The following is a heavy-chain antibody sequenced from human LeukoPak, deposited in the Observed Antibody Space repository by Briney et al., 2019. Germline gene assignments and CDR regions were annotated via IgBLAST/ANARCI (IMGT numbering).Heavy chain of an antibody. D-gene: IGHD4-17*01. CDR2: INPSGGST. Sequence: ASVKVSCKASGYTFTGYYMHWVRQAPGQGLEWMGIINPSGGSTSYAQKFQGRVTMTRDMSTSTVYMELSSLRSEDTAVYYCARSPVTTVTTFYYYYYMDVWGKGTTVTISS. V-gene: IGHV1-46*01. CDR1: GYTFTGYY. J-gene: IGHJ6*03. CDR3: ARSPVTTVTTFYYYYYMDV.